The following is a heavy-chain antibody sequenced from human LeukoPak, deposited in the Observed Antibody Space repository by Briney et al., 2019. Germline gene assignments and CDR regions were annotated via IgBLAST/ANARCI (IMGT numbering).Heavy chain of an antibody. CDR1: GFSFSSYW. V-gene: IGHV3-7*01. CDR3: ASTTTTVVTQHFDY. J-gene: IGHJ4*02. D-gene: IGHD4-17*01. CDR2: IKQDGSEK. Sequence: GGSLRLSCAAAGFSFSSYWMSWVRQAPGKGLEWVANIKQDGSEKYYVDSVKGRFTISRDNAKNSLYLQMNSLRAEDTAVYYCASTTTTVVTQHFDYWGQGTLVTVSS.